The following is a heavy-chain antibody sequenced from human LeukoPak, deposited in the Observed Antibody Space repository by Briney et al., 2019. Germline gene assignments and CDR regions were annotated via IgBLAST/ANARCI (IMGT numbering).Heavy chain of an antibody. CDR2: IYSGGST. Sequence: GGSLRLSCAASGFTFSSYWMSWVRQAPGKGLEWVSVIYSGGSTYYADSVKGRFTISRDNSKNTLYLQMNSLRAEDTAVYYCARESGSFSAFDYWGQGALVTVSS. CDR3: ARESGSFSAFDY. D-gene: IGHD1-26*01. CDR1: GFTFSSYW. V-gene: IGHV3-66*01. J-gene: IGHJ4*02.